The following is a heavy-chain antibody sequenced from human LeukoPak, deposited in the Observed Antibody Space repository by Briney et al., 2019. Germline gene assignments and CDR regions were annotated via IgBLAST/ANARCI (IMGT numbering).Heavy chain of an antibody. CDR2: ISWNSGSI. D-gene: IGHD6-6*01. Sequence: PGRSLRLSCAASGFTFGDYAMHWVRQAPGKGLEWVSGISWNSGSIGYADSVKGRFTISRDNAKNSLYLQMNSLRAEDTALYYCAREYSSSGPGFDYWGQGTLVTVSS. CDR1: GFTFGDYA. V-gene: IGHV3-9*01. CDR3: AREYSSSGPGFDY. J-gene: IGHJ4*02.